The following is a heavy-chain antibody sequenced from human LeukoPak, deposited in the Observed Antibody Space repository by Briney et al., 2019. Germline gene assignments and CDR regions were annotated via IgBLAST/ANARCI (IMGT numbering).Heavy chain of an antibody. CDR1: GFTFSSYS. J-gene: IGHJ4*02. V-gene: IGHV3-21*01. D-gene: IGHD1-26*01. CDR2: ISSSSSYI. CDR3: AGSVVGATDFDY. Sequence: GGSLRLSCAASGFTFSSYSMNWVRQAPGKGLEWVSSISSSSSYIYYADSVKGRFTISRDNAKNSLYLQMNSLRAEDTAVYYCAGSVVGATDFDYWGQGTLVTVSS.